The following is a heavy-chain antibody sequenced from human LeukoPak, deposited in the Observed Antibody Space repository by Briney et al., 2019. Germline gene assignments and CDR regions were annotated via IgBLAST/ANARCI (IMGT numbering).Heavy chain of an antibody. D-gene: IGHD4-17*01. J-gene: IGHJ2*01. Sequence: SETLSLTCTVSGGSVSDGYYYWNWIRQPPGKGLEWIGYIFHSGSINNNPSLKSRVTISVDTSKDQFSLKLTSVTAADTAVYYCARAPQPTSYGDYGKRYFDLWGRGTLVTVSS. CDR2: IFHSGSI. CDR3: ARAPQPTSYGDYGKRYFDL. V-gene: IGHV4-61*01. CDR1: GGSVSDGYYY.